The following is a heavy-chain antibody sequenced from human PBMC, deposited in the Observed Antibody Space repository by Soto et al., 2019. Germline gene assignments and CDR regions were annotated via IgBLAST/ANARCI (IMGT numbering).Heavy chain of an antibody. D-gene: IGHD6-13*01. J-gene: IGHJ5*02. V-gene: IGHV1-18*04. CDR3: ARSQASSSWYRRWFDP. CDR1: GYTFTSYG. Sequence: QVQLVQSGAEVKKPGASVKVSCKASGYTFTSYGISWVRQAPGQGLDWMGWISGYNGNTKYAQDLQGRVTMTTDTSTSTAYMELRSLRSDDTAVYYCARSQASSSWYRRWFDPWGQGTLVTVSS. CDR2: ISGYNGNT.